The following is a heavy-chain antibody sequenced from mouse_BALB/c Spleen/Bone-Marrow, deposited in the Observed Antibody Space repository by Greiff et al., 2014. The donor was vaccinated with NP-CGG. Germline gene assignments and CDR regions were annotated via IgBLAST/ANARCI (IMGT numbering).Heavy chain of an antibody. CDR1: GFNIKDTY. CDR3: ARRGDGYYAWFAY. D-gene: IGHD2-3*01. J-gene: IGHJ3*01. V-gene: IGHV14-3*02. Sequence: EVQLQQSGAELVKPGAPVKLSCTASGFNIKDTYMHWVKQRPEQGLEWIGRIDPANGNTKYDPKFQGKATITADTSSNTAYLQLSSLTSGDTAVYYCARRGDGYYAWFAYWGQGTLVAVSA. CDR2: IDPANGNT.